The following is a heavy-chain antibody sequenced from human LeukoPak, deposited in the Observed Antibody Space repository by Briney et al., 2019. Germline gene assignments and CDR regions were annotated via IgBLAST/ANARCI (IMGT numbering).Heavy chain of an antibody. D-gene: IGHD3-22*01. CDR3: ARDPGDSSGYRY. J-gene: IGHJ4*02. CDR1: GYTFTGYY. CDR2: INPNSGGT. V-gene: IGHV1-2*02. Sequence: GASVKVSCKASGYTFTGYYMHWVRPAPGQGLEWMGWINPNSGGTNYAQKFQGRVTMTRDTSISTAYMELSRLRSDDTAVYYCARDPGDSSGYRYWGQGTLVTVSS.